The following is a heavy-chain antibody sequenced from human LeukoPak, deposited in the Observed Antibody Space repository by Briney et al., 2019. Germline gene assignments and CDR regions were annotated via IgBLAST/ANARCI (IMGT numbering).Heavy chain of an antibody. J-gene: IGHJ4*02. D-gene: IGHD1-26*01. V-gene: IGHV3-13*01. Sequence: GGSLRLSCAASGFTFSSYDMHWVRQATGKGLEWVSAIGTAGDTYYPGSVKGRFTISRENAKNSLYLQMNSLRAEDTAVYYCAREWELLRLDDYWGQGTLVTVSS. CDR2: IGTAGDT. CDR3: AREWELLRLDDY. CDR1: GFTFSSYD.